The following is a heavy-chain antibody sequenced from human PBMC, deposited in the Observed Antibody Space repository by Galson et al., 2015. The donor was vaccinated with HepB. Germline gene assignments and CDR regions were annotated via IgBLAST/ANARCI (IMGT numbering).Heavy chain of an antibody. J-gene: IGHJ4*02. CDR2: IIPILGIA. V-gene: IGHV1-69*04. Sequence: SVKVSCKASGYTFTSYGISWVRQAPGQGLEWMGRIIPILGIANYAQKFQGRVTITADKSTSTAYMELSSLRSEETTVYYCARDSGYERGFDYWGQGTLVTVSS. D-gene: IGHD5-12*01. CDR1: GYTFTSYG. CDR3: ARDSGYERGFDY.